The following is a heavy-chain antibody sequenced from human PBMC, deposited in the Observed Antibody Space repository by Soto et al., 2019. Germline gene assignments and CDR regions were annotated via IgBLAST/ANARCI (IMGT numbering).Heavy chain of an antibody. Sequence: PGGSMILSCAASGFTFSSYGMHWVSQAPGKGLEWVAVISYDGSNQYYADSVKGRFTASRDNSKNTLYLQMNSLRAEDTAVYYCAKAWLRITNNWFDPWGQGTLVTVSS. CDR1: GFTFSSYG. J-gene: IGHJ5*02. CDR2: ISYDGSNQ. D-gene: IGHD5-12*01. CDR3: AKAWLRITNNWFDP. V-gene: IGHV3-30*18.